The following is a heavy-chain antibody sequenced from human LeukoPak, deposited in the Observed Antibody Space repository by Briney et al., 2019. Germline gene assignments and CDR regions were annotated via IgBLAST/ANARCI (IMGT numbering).Heavy chain of an antibody. CDR3: ARQKCTSTSCLTKNAFDI. Sequence: SETLSLTCTVSGPNSGYYWSWSRQPPGTGLEWSGYIYTSGSTNYNPSLESRVTISVDTSKNQFSLDLSSVTAADTAVYYCARQKCTSTSCLTKNAFDIWGQGTMVTVSS. CDR1: GPNSGYY. CDR2: IYTSGST. D-gene: IGHD2-2*01. J-gene: IGHJ3*02. V-gene: IGHV4-4*09.